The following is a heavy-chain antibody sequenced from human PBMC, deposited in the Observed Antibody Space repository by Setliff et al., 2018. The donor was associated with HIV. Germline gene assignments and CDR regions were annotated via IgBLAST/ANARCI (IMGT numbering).Heavy chain of an antibody. Sequence: GASVKVSCKASGYTFTISSINWVRQAPGQGLEWMGSISGYNGNTNYAQKFQGRVTMTTDTSTSTAYMELRSLRSDDTAVYYCARGSSSIAAAYPDALDIWGQGTMVTVSS. CDR3: ARGSSSIAAAYPDALDI. V-gene: IGHV1-18*01. J-gene: IGHJ3*02. CDR2: ISGYNGNT. D-gene: IGHD6-13*01. CDR1: GYTFTISS.